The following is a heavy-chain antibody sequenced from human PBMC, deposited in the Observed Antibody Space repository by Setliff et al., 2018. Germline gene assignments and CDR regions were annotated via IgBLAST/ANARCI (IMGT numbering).Heavy chain of an antibody. CDR2: IHYSGTT. CDR1: GDSISDAS. J-gene: IGHJ4*02. Sequence: SETLSLTCTVSGDSISDASIMAWIRQPPGKGLEFIGYIHYSGTTNYKPSLKSRVTLSLDTAKNQFSLELRAVTAADTALYYCSRENGYCSGGACYFMFDYWGQGTLVTVSS. V-gene: IGHV4-59*12. D-gene: IGHD2-15*01. CDR3: SRENGYCSGGACYFMFDY.